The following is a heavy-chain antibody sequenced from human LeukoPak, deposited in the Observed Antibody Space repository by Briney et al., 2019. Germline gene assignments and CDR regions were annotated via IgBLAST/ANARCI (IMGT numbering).Heavy chain of an antibody. Sequence: SQTLSLTCTVSGGSISSGSYYWSWIRQPAGKGLEWIGRIYTSGSTNYNPSLKSRVTISVDTSKNQFSLKLSSVTAADTAVYYCVRSSGSYFTDYYYYMDVWGKGTTVTVSS. CDR3: VRSSGSYFTDYYYYMDV. CDR1: GGSISSGSYY. V-gene: IGHV4-61*02. CDR2: IYTSGST. D-gene: IGHD1-26*01. J-gene: IGHJ6*03.